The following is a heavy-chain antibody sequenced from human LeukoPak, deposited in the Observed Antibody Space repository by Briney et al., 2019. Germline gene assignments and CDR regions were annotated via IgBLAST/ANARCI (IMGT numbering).Heavy chain of an antibody. D-gene: IGHD4-23*01. CDR2: IRQDDSEK. V-gene: IGHV3-7*01. CDR1: GFTFSDYW. CDR3: ATDRKVGTWDPRFNY. J-gene: IGHJ4*02. Sequence: GGSLRLSCSASGFTFSDYWMIWVRQAPGKGLEWVANIRQDDSEKNYVDSVKGRFTVSRDNAKFSLYLQMSSLRAEDTAVYYCATDRKVGTWDPRFNYWGQGTLVTVSS.